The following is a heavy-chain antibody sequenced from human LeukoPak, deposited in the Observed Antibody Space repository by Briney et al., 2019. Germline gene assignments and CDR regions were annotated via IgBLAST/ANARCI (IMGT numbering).Heavy chain of an antibody. CDR3: ARDPLTMIDAFDI. V-gene: IGHV4-38-2*02. J-gene: IGHJ3*02. D-gene: IGHD3-22*01. CDR1: GYSISSGYY. CDR2: IYYSGST. Sequence: PSETLSLTCTVSGYSISSGYYWGWIRQPPGKGLEWIGSIYYSGSTYYNPSLKSRVTISVDTSKNQFSLKLNSVTAADTAVYYCARDPLTMIDAFDIWGQGTMVTVSS.